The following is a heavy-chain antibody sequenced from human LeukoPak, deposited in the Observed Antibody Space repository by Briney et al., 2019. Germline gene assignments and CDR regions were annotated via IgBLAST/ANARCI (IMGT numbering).Heavy chain of an antibody. V-gene: IGHV4-59*01. D-gene: IGHD1-26*01. J-gene: IGHJ4*02. Sequence: SETLSLTCTVSGGSISSYYWSWIRQPPGKGLEWIGYIYYSGSTNYNPSLKSRVTISVDTSKNQFSLKLSSVTAADTAVYYCARAVVGATNGGLDYWGQGTLVTVSS. CDR2: IYYSGST. CDR1: GGSISSYY. CDR3: ARAVVGATNGGLDY.